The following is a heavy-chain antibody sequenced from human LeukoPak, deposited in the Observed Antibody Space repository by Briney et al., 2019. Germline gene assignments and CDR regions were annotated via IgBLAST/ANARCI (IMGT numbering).Heavy chain of an antibody. D-gene: IGHD1-1*01. CDR1: GFIFSNDA. J-gene: IGHJ4*02. CDR2: IWFDGSNK. V-gene: IGHV3-33*01. CDR3: VRDPSGSGFAFDS. Sequence: GGSLRLSCAVSGFIFSNDAMHWVRQAPGKGLEWVAFIWFDGSNKHYADSVKGRFTISRDNSEDTLYLQMNSLRAEDTAVYYCVRDPSGSGFAFDSWGQGALVTVSS.